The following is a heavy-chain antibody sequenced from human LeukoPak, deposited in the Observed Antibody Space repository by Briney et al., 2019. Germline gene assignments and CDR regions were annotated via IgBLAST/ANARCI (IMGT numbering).Heavy chain of an antibody. V-gene: IGHV3-30*04. CDR2: ISYDGSNK. CDR1: GFTFSSYA. J-gene: IGHJ4*02. D-gene: IGHD1-26*01. Sequence: GGSLRLSCAASGFTFSSYAMHWVRQAPGKGLEWVAVISYDGSNKYYADSVKGRFTISRDNSKNTLYLQMNSLRAEDTAVHYCAKDRSGSYDWGQGTLVTVSS. CDR3: AKDRSGSYD.